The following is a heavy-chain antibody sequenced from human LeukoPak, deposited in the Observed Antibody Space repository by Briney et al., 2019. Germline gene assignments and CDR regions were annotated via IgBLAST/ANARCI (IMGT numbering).Heavy chain of an antibody. Sequence: PGGSLRLSCAASGFTFRNYVIHWVRQAPGKGLEWVAVTSSDLNVKLYADSVKGRVTISRDNARSTLYLQMNSLRPEDTAIYYCAREGYYGSGSPPSLYFDYWGQGTLVTVSS. CDR2: TSSDLNVK. CDR1: GFTFRNYV. CDR3: AREGYYGSGSPPSLYFDY. V-gene: IGHV3-30-3*01. D-gene: IGHD3-10*01. J-gene: IGHJ4*02.